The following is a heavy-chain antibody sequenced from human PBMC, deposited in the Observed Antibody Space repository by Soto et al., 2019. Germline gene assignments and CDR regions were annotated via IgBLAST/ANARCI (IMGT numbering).Heavy chain of an antibody. CDR2: ISGSGGST. Sequence: PGGSLRLSCAASGFTFSSYAMGWVRQAPGKGLEWVSAISGSGGSTYYADSVKGRFTISRDNSKNTLYLQMNSLRAEDTAVYYCAKAGESGDPTLHFDYWGQGTLVTVSS. CDR1: GFTFSSYA. CDR3: AKAGESGDPTLHFDY. J-gene: IGHJ4*02. D-gene: IGHD2-21*02. V-gene: IGHV3-23*01.